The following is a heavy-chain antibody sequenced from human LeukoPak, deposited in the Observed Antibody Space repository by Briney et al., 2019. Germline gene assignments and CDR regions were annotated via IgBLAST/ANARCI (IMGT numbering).Heavy chain of an antibody. CDR1: GDSITNYY. CDR3: ARDIGGATLDY. D-gene: IGHD1-26*01. V-gene: IGHV4-59*01. CDR2: LYKGGSP. Sequence: PSETLSLTCTVSGDSITNYYWNWIRQPPGKGLEWIGFLYKGGSPHYNPSLKSRVTISVDTSKNQFSLRLSSVTAADTAVYYCARDIGGATLDYWGQGTLVTVSS. J-gene: IGHJ4*02.